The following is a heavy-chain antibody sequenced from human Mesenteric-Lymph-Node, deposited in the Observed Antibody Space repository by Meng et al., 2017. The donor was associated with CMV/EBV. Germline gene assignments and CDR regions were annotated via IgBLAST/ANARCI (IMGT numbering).Heavy chain of an antibody. CDR1: GFTFSFYW. Sequence: GESLKISCAASGFTFSFYWMSWVRQAPGKGLEWVANIKQDGSEKYYVDSVKGRFTISRDNAKNSLYLQMNSLRAEDTAVYYCARVKTYYYTVYGMDVWGQGTTVTVSS. J-gene: IGHJ6*02. CDR2: IKQDGSEK. CDR3: ARVKTYYYTVYGMDV. V-gene: IGHV3-7*01.